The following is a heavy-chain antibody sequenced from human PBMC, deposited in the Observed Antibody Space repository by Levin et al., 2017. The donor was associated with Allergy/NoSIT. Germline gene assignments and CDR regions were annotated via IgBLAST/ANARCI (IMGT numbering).Heavy chain of an antibody. CDR1: GFTFSSYA. V-gene: IGHV3-30*04. J-gene: IGHJ5*02. CDR2: ISYDGSNK. CDR3: ARDIAAAVIRDNWFDP. Sequence: GGSLRLSCAASGFTFSSYAMHWVRQAPGKGLEWVAVISYDGSNKYYADSVKGRFTISRDNSKNTLYLQMNSLRAEDTAVYYCARDIAAAVIRDNWFDPWGQGTLVTVSS. D-gene: IGHD6-13*01.